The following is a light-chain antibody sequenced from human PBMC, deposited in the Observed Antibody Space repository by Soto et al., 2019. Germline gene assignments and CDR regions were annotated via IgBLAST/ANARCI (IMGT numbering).Light chain of an antibody. V-gene: IGLV2-23*01. J-gene: IGLJ3*02. CDR1: SSDVGSYNL. CDR3: CSYAGSRV. CDR2: EGS. Sequence: QSALIQPASVSGSPGQSITISCTGTSSDVGSYNLVSWYQQHPGKAPKLMIYEGSKRPSGVSNRFSGSKSGNTASLTISGLQAEDEADHYCCSYAGSRVFGGGTQLTVL.